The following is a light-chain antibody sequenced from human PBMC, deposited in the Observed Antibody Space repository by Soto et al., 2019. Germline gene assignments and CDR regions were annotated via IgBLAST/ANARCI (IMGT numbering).Light chain of an antibody. Sequence: EIVLAQSPGTLSLSPVERASRSCMASQSVSSSYLAWYQQKPGQAPRLLIYGASSRATGIPDRFSGSGSGTDFTLTISRLEPEDFAVYYCQQYGSSPPRTFGQGTKVDIK. CDR3: QQYGSSPPRT. CDR2: GAS. J-gene: IGKJ1*01. CDR1: QSVSSSY. V-gene: IGKV3-20*01.